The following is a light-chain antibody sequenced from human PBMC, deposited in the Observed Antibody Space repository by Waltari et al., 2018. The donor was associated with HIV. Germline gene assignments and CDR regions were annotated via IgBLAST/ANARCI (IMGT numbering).Light chain of an antibody. V-gene: IGLV4-69*01. J-gene: IGLJ3*02. CDR2: LNSDGSH. CDR3: QTWGTGIRV. Sequence: QVVLTQSPSASASLGASVKLTCTLSSGHSNYAIAWTQLQPGKGPRYLMKLNSDGSHTKGDGIPDRFSGSSSGAERYLTISSLQSEDEADYYCQTWGTGIRVFGGGTKLTVL. CDR1: SGHSNYA.